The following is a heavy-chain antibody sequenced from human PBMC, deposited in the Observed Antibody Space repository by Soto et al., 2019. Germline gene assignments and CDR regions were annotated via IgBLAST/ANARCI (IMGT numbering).Heavy chain of an antibody. D-gene: IGHD3-16*01. CDR3: ARERGSLLFDY. V-gene: IGHV3-30*04. CDR2: ISYDGSNK. Sequence: GGSLRLSCAASGFTFSSYAMHWVRPAPGKGLEWVAVISYDGSNKYYADSVKGRFTISRDNSKNTLYLQMNSLRAEDTAVYYCARERGSLLFDYWGQGTLVTVSS. J-gene: IGHJ4*02. CDR1: GFTFSSYA.